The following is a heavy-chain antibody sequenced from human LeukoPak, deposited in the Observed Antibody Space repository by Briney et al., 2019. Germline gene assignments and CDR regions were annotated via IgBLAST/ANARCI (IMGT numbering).Heavy chain of an antibody. J-gene: IGHJ4*02. D-gene: IGHD1-26*01. V-gene: IGHV1-2*02. CDR2: INPKSGDT. CDR3: ARDHGWDLLDLDF. CDR1: AYTFIDFY. Sequence: ASVKVSCKASAYTFIDFYIHWVRQAPGQGLEWMGWINPKSGDTKYAQNLQGRVTMTRDTSINTAYMELSRLRSDDTAVYYCARDHGWDLLDLDFWGQGTLVTVSS.